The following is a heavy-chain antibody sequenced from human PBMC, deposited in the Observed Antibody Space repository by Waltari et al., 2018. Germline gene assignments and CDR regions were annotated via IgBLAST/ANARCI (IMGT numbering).Heavy chain of an antibody. D-gene: IGHD3-3*01. V-gene: IGHV4-4*07. CDR1: GGSISSYH. J-gene: IGHJ5*02. CDR3: ARSLYYDFWSGPRWFDP. Sequence: QVQLQESGPGLVKPSETLSLTCTVPGGSISSYHWSWIRQPAGTGLEWIGRIYTSGSTKDNPSLKSRVTMSVNTSKNQFSLKLSSVTAADTAVYYCARSLYYDFWSGPRWFDPWGQGTLVTVSS. CDR2: IYTSGST.